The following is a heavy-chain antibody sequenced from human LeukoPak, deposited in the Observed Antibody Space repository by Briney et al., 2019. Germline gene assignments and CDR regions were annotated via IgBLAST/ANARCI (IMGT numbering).Heavy chain of an antibody. CDR2: IYPGDSDA. CDR3: ARRKYCSSTSCPFDY. CDR1: GXSFTSYW. Sequence: GESLKISCKGSGXSFTSYWIGWVRQMPGTGLEWMGIIYPGDSDAGYSPSFQGQVTISADKSISTAYLQWNSLKASDTAMYYCARRKYCSSTSCPFDYWGQGTLVTVSS. D-gene: IGHD2-2*01. V-gene: IGHV5-51*01. J-gene: IGHJ4*02.